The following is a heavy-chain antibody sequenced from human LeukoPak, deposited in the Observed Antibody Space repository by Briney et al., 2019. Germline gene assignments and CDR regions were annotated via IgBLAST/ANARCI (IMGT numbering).Heavy chain of an antibody. Sequence: SETLSLTCTVSGGSISRHYWNWIRQPPGMGLEWIGYISYSGGPNYNPSLKSRVTISVDTSKNQFSLGLTSVTAADTAVYYCARLSDYYFDYWGQGTLVTVSS. CDR3: ARLSDYYFDY. D-gene: IGHD3/OR15-3a*01. V-gene: IGHV4-59*08. CDR1: GGSISRHY. CDR2: ISYSGGP. J-gene: IGHJ4*02.